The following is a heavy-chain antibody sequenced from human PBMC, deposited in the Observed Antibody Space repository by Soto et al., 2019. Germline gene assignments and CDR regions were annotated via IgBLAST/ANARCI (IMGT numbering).Heavy chain of an antibody. CDR1: GASITTYY. CDR2: VYHTGST. CDR3: ARRLFGSGWTLDS. D-gene: IGHD6-19*01. J-gene: IGHJ4*02. Sequence: SETLSLTCDVSGASITTYYWSWIRQAPGKGLEWIGNVYHTGSTDYSSSLRSRVTISVDTSKNQFSLSMNSVAAADTAVYYCARRLFGSGWTLDSWGQGALVTVSS. V-gene: IGHV4-59*13.